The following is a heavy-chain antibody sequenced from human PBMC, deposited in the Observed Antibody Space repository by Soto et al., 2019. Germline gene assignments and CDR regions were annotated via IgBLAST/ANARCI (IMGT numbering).Heavy chain of an antibody. D-gene: IGHD3-10*01. J-gene: IGHJ4*02. V-gene: IGHV3-23*01. CDR2: ISGSSYTT. Sequence: PGGSLRLSCAASGFTFSNSAMNWVRQAPGKGLEWVSGISGSSYTTYYADSVKGRFTISRDNYKNTLYLQMKILRVDDTALYYCAREINHGSCLAGVDFWGQGTLVTVSS. CDR3: AREINHGSCLAGVDF. CDR1: GFTFSNSA.